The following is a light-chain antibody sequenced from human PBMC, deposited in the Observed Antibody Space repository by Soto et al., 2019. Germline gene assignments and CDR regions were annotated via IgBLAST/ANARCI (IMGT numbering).Light chain of an antibody. Sequence: QSVLTQPASVSGSPGQSNTISCTGTSSDVGRYNFVSWYQQHPGKAPKLMIYDVSNRPSGVSNRFSGSKSDNTASLTISGLQAEDEADYYCSSYTSSTTDVFGTGTKVTVL. CDR1: SSDVGRYNF. V-gene: IGLV2-14*01. J-gene: IGLJ1*01. CDR3: SSYTSSTTDV. CDR2: DVS.